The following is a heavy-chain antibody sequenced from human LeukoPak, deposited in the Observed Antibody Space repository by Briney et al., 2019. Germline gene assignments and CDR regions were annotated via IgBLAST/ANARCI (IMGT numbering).Heavy chain of an antibody. CDR2: IRYDGSNK. CDR3: AKERYCSSTSCYVMDY. V-gene: IGHV3-30*02. Sequence: GESLKISCAASGFTFSSYGMHWVRQAPGKGLEWVAFIRYDGSNKYYADSVKGRFTISRDNSKNTLYLQMNSLRAEDTAVYYCAKERYCSSTSCYVMDYWGQGTLVTVSS. CDR1: GFTFSSYG. D-gene: IGHD2-2*01. J-gene: IGHJ4*02.